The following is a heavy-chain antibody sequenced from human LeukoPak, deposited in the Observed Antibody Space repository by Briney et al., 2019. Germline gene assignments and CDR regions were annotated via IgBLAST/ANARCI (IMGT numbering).Heavy chain of an antibody. D-gene: IGHD4-23*01. J-gene: IGHJ4*02. CDR3: ARYGGYSVIIDY. CDR1: GYTFTSYD. CDR2: MNPNSGNT. V-gene: IGHV1-8*01. Sequence: ASVKVSCKASGYTFTSYDINWVRQATGQGLEWMGWMNPNSGNTGYAQKFQGRVTMTRNTSISTAYMELSSLRSEDTAMYYCARYGGYSVIIDYWGQGTLVTVSS.